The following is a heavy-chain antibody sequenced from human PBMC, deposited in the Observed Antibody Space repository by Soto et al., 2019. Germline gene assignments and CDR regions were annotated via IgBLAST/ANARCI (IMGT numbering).Heavy chain of an antibody. Sequence: HVQLQESGPGLVKPSETLSITCTVSGDSVRNYYWRWIRQPAGRGLEWIRRVYSSGATNYNPSLNGRVTMSVDTSRNQFSLRRSSVTDADTAIYYCTKGPNWNYYYYGVDVWGQGTAVTVSS. J-gene: IGHJ6*02. CDR1: GDSVRNYY. D-gene: IGHD1-20*01. CDR3: TKGPNWNYYYYGVDV. CDR2: VYSSGAT. V-gene: IGHV4-4*07.